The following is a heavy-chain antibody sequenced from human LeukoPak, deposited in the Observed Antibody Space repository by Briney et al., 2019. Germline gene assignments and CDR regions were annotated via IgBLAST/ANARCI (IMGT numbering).Heavy chain of an antibody. CDR2: IYYSGST. J-gene: IGHJ4*02. D-gene: IGHD3-10*01. CDR3: ARHPPMLRGVIFHY. Sequence: SETLSLNSTYCGGSIRSYRCRCFRQPPGKGLEWIGYIYYSGSTNYNPSLKSRVTISVDTSKNQFSLKLSSVTAADTAVYYCARHPPMLRGVIFHYWGQGTLVTVSS. CDR1: GGSIRSYR. V-gene: IGHV4-59*08.